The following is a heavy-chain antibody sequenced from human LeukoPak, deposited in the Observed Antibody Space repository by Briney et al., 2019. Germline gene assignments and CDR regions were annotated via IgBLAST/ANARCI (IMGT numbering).Heavy chain of an antibody. Sequence: PGGSLRLSCAASGFTFSNYAMNWVRQAPGKGLEWVSGISGSGGSTYYADSVKGRFTISRDNSKNTLYLHVNSLRAEDTAVYYCAKDALGTLLSARLDPWGQGTLVTVSS. CDR1: GFTFSNYA. D-gene: IGHD4-23*01. CDR3: AKDALGTLLSARLDP. J-gene: IGHJ5*02. CDR2: ISGSGGST. V-gene: IGHV3-23*01.